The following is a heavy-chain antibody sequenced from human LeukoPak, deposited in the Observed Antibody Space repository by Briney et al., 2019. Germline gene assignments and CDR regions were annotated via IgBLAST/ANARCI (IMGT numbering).Heavy chain of an antibody. J-gene: IGHJ4*02. CDR3: ARDPLGIAARRGY. CDR1: GYTFTGYY. V-gene: IGHV1-2*02. CDR2: INPNSGGT. Sequence: ASVTVSCKASGYTFTGYYMHWVRQAPGQGLEWMGWINPNSGGTNYAQKFQGRVTMTRDTSISTAYMELSRLRSDDTAVYYCARDPLGIAARRGYWGQGTLVTVSS. D-gene: IGHD6-6*01.